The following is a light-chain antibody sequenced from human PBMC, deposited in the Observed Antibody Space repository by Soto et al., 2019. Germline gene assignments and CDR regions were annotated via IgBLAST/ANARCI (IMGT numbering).Light chain of an antibody. CDR2: KAA. Sequence: DIPMTQSPSTLSASVGDRVTITFWASDNIAPWVAWYQQKPGKAPKLLIYKAANLADEVPSRFAGSGSGTDFTLTITRLQPDDFATYYCQHYNSFSRTFGQGTKVDIK. CDR3: QHYNSFSRT. V-gene: IGKV1-5*03. CDR1: DNIAPW. J-gene: IGKJ1*01.